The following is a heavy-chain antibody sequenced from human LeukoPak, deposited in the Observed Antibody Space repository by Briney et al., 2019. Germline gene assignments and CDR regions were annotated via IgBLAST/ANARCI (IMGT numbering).Heavy chain of an antibody. J-gene: IGHJ4*02. CDR1: GGSFSGYY. CDR3: ARRRGGSSWIDY. D-gene: IGHD6-13*01. Sequence: SETLSLTCAVYGGSFSGYYWSWIRQPPGKGLEWIGEINHSGSTNYNPSLKSRVTISVDTSKNQFSLKLSSVTAADTAVYYCARRRGGSSWIDYWGQGTLVTVSS. V-gene: IGHV4-34*01. CDR2: INHSGST.